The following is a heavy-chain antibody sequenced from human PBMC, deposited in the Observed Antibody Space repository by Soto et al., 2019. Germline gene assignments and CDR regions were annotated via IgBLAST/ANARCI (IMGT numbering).Heavy chain of an antibody. J-gene: IGHJ4*02. Sequence: SETLSLTCTVSGGSVSSGSYYWSWIRQPPGKGLEWIGYIYYSGSTNYNPSLKSRVTISVDTSKNQFSLTLSSVTAADAAVYYCARDLGYCSGGSCYAGGDLDYWGQGTLVTVSS. CDR3: ARDLGYCSGGSCYAGGDLDY. V-gene: IGHV4-61*01. D-gene: IGHD2-15*01. CDR2: IYYSGST. CDR1: GGSVSSGSYY.